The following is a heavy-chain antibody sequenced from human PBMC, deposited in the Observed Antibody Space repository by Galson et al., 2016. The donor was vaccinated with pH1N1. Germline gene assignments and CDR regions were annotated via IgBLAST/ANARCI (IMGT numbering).Heavy chain of an antibody. CDR1: GFSLSTSGMC. J-gene: IGHJ4*02. D-gene: IGHD4-17*01. CDR2: IDWDDDK. V-gene: IGHV2-70*13. Sequence: PALVKPTQTLTLTCTLSGFSLSTSGMCVSWIRQPPGKALEWLALIDWDDDKYYSTSLKTRLTISKDTSKNQVVLTMTNMNPVDTATNYCPRFMYGDPLLLLDYWGQGTLVTVSS. CDR3: PRFMYGDPLLLLDY.